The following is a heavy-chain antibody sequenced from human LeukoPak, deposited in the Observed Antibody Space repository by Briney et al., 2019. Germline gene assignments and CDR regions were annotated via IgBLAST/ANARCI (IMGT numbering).Heavy chain of an antibody. CDR3: ARVARYYYYGMDV. CDR2: INHSGST. V-gene: IGHV4-34*01. J-gene: IGHJ6*02. Sequence: SETLSLTCAVYSGSFSGYYWSWIRQPPGKGLEWIGEINHSGSTNYNPSLKSRVTISVDTSKNQFSLKLSSVTAADTAVYYCARVARYYYYGMDVWGQGTTVTVSS. CDR1: SGSFSGYY.